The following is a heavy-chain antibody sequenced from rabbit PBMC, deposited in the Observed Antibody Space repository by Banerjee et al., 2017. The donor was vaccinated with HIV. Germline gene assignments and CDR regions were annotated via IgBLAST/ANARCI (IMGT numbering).Heavy chain of an antibody. CDR2: IYTGSSTNT. V-gene: IGHV1S40*01. CDR3: ARADRNSYSGGHYFNL. Sequence: QSLEESGGDLVKPGASLTLTCTASGFSFSGSYYMCWVRQAPGKGLEWIACIYTGSSTNTYYASWAKGRFTISSTSSTTVTLQMTSLTAADTATYFCARADRNSYSGGHYFNLWGQGTLVTVS. D-gene: IGHD6-1*01. J-gene: IGHJ4*01. CDR1: GFSFSGSYY.